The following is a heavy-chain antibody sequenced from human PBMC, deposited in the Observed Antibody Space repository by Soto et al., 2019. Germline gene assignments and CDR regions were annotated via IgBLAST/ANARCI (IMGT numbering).Heavy chain of an antibody. CDR1: GGTFSSYA. Sequence: AVKVSCKACGGTFSSYAISWVRQAPGQGLEWMGGIIPIFGTANYAQKFQGRVTITADKSTSTAYMELSSLRSEDTAVYYCARDYYYDSNSIWFDPWGQGTLVTVSS. V-gene: IGHV1-69*06. CDR3: ARDYYYDSNSIWFDP. CDR2: IIPIFGTA. J-gene: IGHJ5*02. D-gene: IGHD3-22*01.